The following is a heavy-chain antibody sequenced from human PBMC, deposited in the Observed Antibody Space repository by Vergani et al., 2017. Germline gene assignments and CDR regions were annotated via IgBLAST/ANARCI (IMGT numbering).Heavy chain of an antibody. J-gene: IGHJ6*03. CDR2: ISYDGNKK. CDR3: ARDFLTRVTTLDYYYMGV. V-gene: IGHV3-30*03. Sequence: QVQLVASGGGEVPPGRSLRISCSAAGFHFSDYGVHWVRQAPGKGLEWVSVISYDGNKKNYADSVKGRFTISRDNSKNTLYLEMNALRAEDTAVYYCARDFLTRVTTLDYYYMGVWGKGTTVTVSS. CDR1: GFHFSDYG. D-gene: IGHD1-1*01.